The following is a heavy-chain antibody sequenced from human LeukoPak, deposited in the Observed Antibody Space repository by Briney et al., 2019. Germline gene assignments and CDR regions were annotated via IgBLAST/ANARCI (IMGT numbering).Heavy chain of an antibody. D-gene: IGHD2-15*01. CDR3: ARDPLGYCSGGSCHPTWYFDL. CDR1: GYTFTGYY. J-gene: IGHJ2*01. CDR2: INPSGGST. Sequence: ASVKVSCKASGYTFTGYYMHWVRQAPGQGLEWMGIINPSGGSTSYAQKFQGRVTMTRDTSTSTVYMELSSLRSEDTAVYYCARDPLGYCSGGSCHPTWYFDLWGRGTLVTVSS. V-gene: IGHV1-46*01.